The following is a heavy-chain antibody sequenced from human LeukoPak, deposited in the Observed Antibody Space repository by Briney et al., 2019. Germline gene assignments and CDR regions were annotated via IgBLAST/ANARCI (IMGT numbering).Heavy chain of an antibody. CDR1: GYRFTSYW. CDR2: IDPSGSYT. CDR3: AQSRITGTTDWFDP. J-gene: IGHJ5*02. Sequence: GESLKISCKGSGYRFTSYWISWVRQMPGKGLEWMGRIDPSGSYTNYSPSFQGHVTISADKSISTAYLQWSSLKASDNAMYYCAQSRITGTTDWFDPWGQGTLVTVSS. V-gene: IGHV5-10-1*01. D-gene: IGHD1-7*01.